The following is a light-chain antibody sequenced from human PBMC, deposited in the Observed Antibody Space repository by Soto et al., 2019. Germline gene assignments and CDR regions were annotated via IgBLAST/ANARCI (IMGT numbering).Light chain of an antibody. J-gene: IGKJ2*01. CDR3: QQYGSSSYT. Sequence: EIVLTQSPGTLSLSQGERATLSCRASQSISSSYLDWYQQKPGQAPRLLIYAASSRATGIPDRFSGSGSGTDFTITISRLEPEDFAVYYCQQYGSSSYTFGQGTQLEIK. CDR2: AAS. CDR1: QSISSSY. V-gene: IGKV3-20*01.